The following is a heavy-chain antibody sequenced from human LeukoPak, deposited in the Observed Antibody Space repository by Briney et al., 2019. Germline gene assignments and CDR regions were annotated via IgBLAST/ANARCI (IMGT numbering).Heavy chain of an antibody. Sequence: PGGSLRLSCAASGFTFSSYAMSWVRQASGKGLEWVSAISGSGGSTYVADSVKGRFTISRDYSKNTLYLQMNSLRAEDTAVYYCAKTHGGYFDWLLIYFDYWGQGTLVTVSS. D-gene: IGHD3-9*01. CDR2: ISGSGGST. CDR3: AKTHGGYFDWLLIYFDY. J-gene: IGHJ4*02. CDR1: GFTFSSYA. V-gene: IGHV3-23*01.